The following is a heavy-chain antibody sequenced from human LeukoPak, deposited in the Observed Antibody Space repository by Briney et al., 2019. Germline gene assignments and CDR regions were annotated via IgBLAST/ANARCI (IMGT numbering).Heavy chain of an antibody. CDR1: GGSFSGYY. J-gene: IGHJ4*02. CDR2: INHSGST. D-gene: IGHD3-10*01. V-gene: IGHV4-34*01. Sequence: SETLSLTCAVYGGSFSGYYWSWIRQPPGKGLEWIGEINHSGSTNYNPSLKSRVTISVDTSKNQFSLKLSSVTAADTAVYYCAKAVDFYGSGSYYTSDYWGQGTLVTVSS. CDR3: AKAVDFYGSGSYYTSDY.